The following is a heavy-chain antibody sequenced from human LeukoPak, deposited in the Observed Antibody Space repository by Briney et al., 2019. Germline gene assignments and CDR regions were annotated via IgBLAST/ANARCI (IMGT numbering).Heavy chain of an antibody. D-gene: IGHD4-23*01. Sequence: SETLSLTCAVYGGSFSGYYWSWIRQPPGKGLEWIGEINHSGSTNYNPSLKSRVTISVDTSKNQFSLKLSSVTAADTAVYYCARLSGATAVGDYWGQGTLVTVSS. CDR2: INHSGST. CDR1: GGSFSGYY. CDR3: ARLSGATAVGDY. J-gene: IGHJ4*02. V-gene: IGHV4-34*01.